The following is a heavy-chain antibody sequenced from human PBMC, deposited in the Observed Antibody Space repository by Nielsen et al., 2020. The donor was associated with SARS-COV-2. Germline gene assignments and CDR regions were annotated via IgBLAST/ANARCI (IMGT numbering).Heavy chain of an antibody. Sequence: GGSLRLSCAASGFTVSSNYMSWVRQAPGKGLEWVSVIYSGGSTYYADSVKGRFTISRDNSKNTLYLQMNSLRAEDTAVYYCARGRFGELLYKGLDYWGQGTLVTVSS. D-gene: IGHD3-10*01. V-gene: IGHV3-66*01. J-gene: IGHJ4*02. CDR1: GFTVSSNY. CDR2: IYSGGST. CDR3: ARGRFGELLYKGLDY.